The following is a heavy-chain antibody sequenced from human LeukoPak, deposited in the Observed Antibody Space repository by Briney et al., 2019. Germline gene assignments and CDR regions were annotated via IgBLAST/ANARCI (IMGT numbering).Heavy chain of an antibody. CDR1: GYTFTSYD. V-gene: IGHV1-8*01. CDR2: MNPNSGNT. J-gene: IGHJ5*02. Sequence: ASVKVSCKASGYTFTSYDINWVRQATGQGLEWMGWMNPNSGNTGYAQKFQGRVTMTRNTSISTAYMELSSLGSEDTAVYYCARGGIVRWLQLRGFDPWGQGTLVTVSS. D-gene: IGHD5-24*01. CDR3: ARGGIVRWLQLRGFDP.